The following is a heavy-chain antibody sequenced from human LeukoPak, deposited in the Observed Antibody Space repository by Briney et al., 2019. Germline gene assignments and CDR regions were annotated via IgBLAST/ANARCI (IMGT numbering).Heavy chain of an antibody. D-gene: IGHD2-2*01. CDR2: INPSGGST. V-gene: IGHV1-46*01. CDR3: ARDGPIGSKDY. Sequence: ASVTVSCTGSGYTFTSYYMHWVRQAPGQGLEWMGIINPSGGSTSYAQKLQGRVTMTTDTSTSTVYMELSSLRSEDTAVYYCARDGPIGSKDYWGQGTQVTVSS. CDR1: GYTFTSYY. J-gene: IGHJ4*02.